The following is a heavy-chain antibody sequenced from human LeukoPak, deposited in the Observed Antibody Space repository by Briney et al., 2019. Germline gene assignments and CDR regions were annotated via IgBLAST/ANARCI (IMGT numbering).Heavy chain of an antibody. CDR3: ARDGLAAATLHWCFDL. J-gene: IGHJ2*01. V-gene: IGHV3-23*01. D-gene: IGHD2-15*01. Sequence: GGSLRLSCAASGFTFSSYAMSWVRQAPGKGLEWVSTVSGTGGSTYYADSVKGRFTISRDNSENTLYLQMNSLRAEDTAVYYCARDGLAAATLHWCFDLWGRGTLVTVSS. CDR1: GFTFSSYA. CDR2: VSGTGGST.